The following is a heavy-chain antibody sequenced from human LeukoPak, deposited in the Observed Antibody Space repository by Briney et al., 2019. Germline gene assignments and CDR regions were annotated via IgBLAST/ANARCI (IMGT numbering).Heavy chain of an antibody. J-gene: IGHJ6*03. CDR3: ARDAYDSSGYLYMDV. CDR1: GGSISSYY. Sequence: TSETLSLTCTVSGGSISSYYWSWIRQPPGKGLEWIGYIYYSGSTNYNPSLKSRVTISVDTSKNQFSLKLSSVTAADTAVYYCARDAYDSSGYLYMDVWGKGTTVTVSS. V-gene: IGHV4-59*01. CDR2: IYYSGST. D-gene: IGHD3-22*01.